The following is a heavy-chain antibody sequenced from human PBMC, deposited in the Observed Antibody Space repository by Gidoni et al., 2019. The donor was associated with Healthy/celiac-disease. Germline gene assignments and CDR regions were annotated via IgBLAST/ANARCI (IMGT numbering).Heavy chain of an antibody. CDR1: GGSISSSNW. J-gene: IGHJ4*02. Sequence: QVQLQESGPGLVKPPGTLPLPCAVSGGSISSSNWWSWVRQPPGKGLGWIGEIYHSWSTNYNPSLKSRVTISVDKSKNQFSLKLSSVTAADTAVYYCARGEYDFWSGYPDYWGQGTLVTVSS. V-gene: IGHV4-4*03. D-gene: IGHD3-3*01. CDR3: ARGEYDFWSGYPDY. CDR2: IYHSWST.